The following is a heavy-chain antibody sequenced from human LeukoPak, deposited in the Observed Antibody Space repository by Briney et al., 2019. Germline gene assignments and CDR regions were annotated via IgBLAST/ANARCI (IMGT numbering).Heavy chain of an antibody. CDR2: IYYSGST. V-gene: IGHV4-39*01. Sequence: PSETLSLTCTVSGGSISSSSYYWGWIRQPPGKGLEWIGSIYYSGSTYYNPSLKSRVTISVDTSKNQFSLKLSSVTAADTAVYYCARLAMVRYCSGGSCSSFDYWGQGTLVTVSS. J-gene: IGHJ4*02. D-gene: IGHD2-15*01. CDR3: ARLAMVRYCSGGSCSSFDY. CDR1: GGSISSSSYY.